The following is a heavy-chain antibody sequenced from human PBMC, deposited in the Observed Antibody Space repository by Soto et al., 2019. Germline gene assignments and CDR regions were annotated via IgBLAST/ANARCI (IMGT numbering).Heavy chain of an antibody. J-gene: IGHJ4*02. D-gene: IGHD6-19*01. CDR1: GFTFTTYG. CDR2: ISSDGSQS. Sequence: PGGSLRLSCAASGFTFTTYGMHWVRQAPGKGLEWVALISSDGSQSHYAESVKGRFSISRDDSRSALYLQMNSLRPDDTDVYYCAKGTRWQWLIDYWGQGSLVTVSS. V-gene: IGHV3-30*18. CDR3: AKGTRWQWLIDY.